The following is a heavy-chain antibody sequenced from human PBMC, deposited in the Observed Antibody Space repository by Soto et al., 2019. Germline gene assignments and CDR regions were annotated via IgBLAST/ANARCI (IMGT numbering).Heavy chain of an antibody. V-gene: IGHV5-51*01. J-gene: IGHJ4*02. CDR1: GYRFSSSW. CDR2: VYPSDSDV. D-gene: IGHD2-15*01. Sequence: PGESLKISCQGTGYRFSSSWIGWVRQKPGKGLEWLGNVYPSDSDVRYSPAFEGQVTISADNSINTAYLQLRNLKASDTAIYYCTKGATPNFDSWGQGTRVNVSS. CDR3: TKGATPNFDS.